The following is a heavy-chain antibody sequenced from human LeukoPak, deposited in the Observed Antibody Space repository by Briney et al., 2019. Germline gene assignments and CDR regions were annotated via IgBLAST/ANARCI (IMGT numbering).Heavy chain of an antibody. CDR1: GFTFSSYS. V-gene: IGHV3-21*01. D-gene: IGHD4-17*01. Sequence: GGSLRLSCAASGFTFSSYSMNWVRQAPGKGLEWVSSISSSSSYIYYADSVKGRFTISRDNAKNSLYLQMNSLRAEDTAVYYCARDPTVWYYGDYPEYFQHWGQGTLVTVSS. J-gene: IGHJ1*01. CDR2: ISSSSSYI. CDR3: ARDPTVWYYGDYPEYFQH.